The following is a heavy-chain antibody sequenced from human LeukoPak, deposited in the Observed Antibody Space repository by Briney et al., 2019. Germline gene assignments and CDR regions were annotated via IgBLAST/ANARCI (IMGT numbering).Heavy chain of an antibody. J-gene: IGHJ4*02. V-gene: IGHV3-21*01. D-gene: IGHD5-24*01. Sequence: GGSLRLSCAASAFTFSSYSMNWVRQAPGKGLEWVSSISSSGSYIYYADSVKGRFTISRDNAKNSLYLQMNSLRAEDTAVYYCARPRGNVEMATIPFDYWGQGTLVTVSS. CDR2: ISSSGSYI. CDR3: ARPRGNVEMATIPFDY. CDR1: AFTFSSYS.